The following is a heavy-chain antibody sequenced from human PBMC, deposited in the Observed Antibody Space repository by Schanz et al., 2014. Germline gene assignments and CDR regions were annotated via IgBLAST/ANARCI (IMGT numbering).Heavy chain of an antibody. V-gene: IGHV3-23*01. J-gene: IGHJ4*02. Sequence: EVKLLESGGHLVQPGGSLRLSCVASGFTFSTYAMSWVRQAPGKGPEWVSSLTGSGGGTYYADSVRGRFAISRDKSKNTLYLQMNSLRVEDTAVYYCARSMIIVDKAFDYWGQGTLVTVSS. CDR2: LTGSGGGT. CDR3: ARSMIIVDKAFDY. CDR1: GFTFSTYA. D-gene: IGHD3-22*01.